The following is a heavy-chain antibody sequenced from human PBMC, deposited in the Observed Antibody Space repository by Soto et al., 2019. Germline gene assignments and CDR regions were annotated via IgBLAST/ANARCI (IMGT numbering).Heavy chain of an antibody. Sequence: SETLSLTCTVSGASISSYYWSWIRQPAGKGLEWIGCIYTSGCTNYNPSLKSRVTMSVDTSKNQFSLKLSSVTAADTAVYYCARDLEVAGTSDYWGQGTLVTVSS. CDR2: IYTSGCT. D-gene: IGHD6-19*01. J-gene: IGHJ4*02. CDR3: ARDLEVAGTSDY. CDR1: GASISSYY. V-gene: IGHV4-4*07.